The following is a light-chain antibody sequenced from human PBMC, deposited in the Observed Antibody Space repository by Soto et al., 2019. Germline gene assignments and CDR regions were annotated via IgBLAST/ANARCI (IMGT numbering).Light chain of an antibody. CDR3: QQSYSTPPT. CDR2: AAS. CDR1: QAIRND. Sequence: QRRSSQHANLGDRVTITCRASQAIRNDVGWYQQKPGKDPKRLIYAASSLQSGVPSRFSGSGSGTDFTLTISSLQPEDFATYYCQQSYSTPPTFGRGTKV. V-gene: IGKV1-39*01. J-gene: IGKJ4*02.